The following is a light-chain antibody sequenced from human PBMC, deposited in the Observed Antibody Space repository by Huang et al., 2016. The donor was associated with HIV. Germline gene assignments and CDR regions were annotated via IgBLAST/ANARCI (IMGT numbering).Light chain of an antibody. CDR1: PSIRKF. CDR2: SAS. Sequence: DIQMTQSPSSLSASVGDRVTIACRASPSIRKFLNWYQQKPGEAPKLLMHSASSLLSGVPSRFSGSGSGTDFTLTITSLQPEDFATYYCQQTDNTPRTFGQGTKVVIK. J-gene: IGKJ1*01. CDR3: QQTDNTPRT. V-gene: IGKV1-39*01.